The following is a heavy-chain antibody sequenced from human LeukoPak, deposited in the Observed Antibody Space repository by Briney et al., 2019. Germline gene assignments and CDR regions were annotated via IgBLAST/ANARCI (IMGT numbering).Heavy chain of an antibody. D-gene: IGHD2-21*02. CDR1: GXSISSSSYY. V-gene: IGHV4-39*01. CDR2: IYYTGRT. Sequence: SETLSLTCTVSGXSISSSSYYWRWIRQPPGKGLEGIGSIYYTGRTYYNASLKSRVTISVDTSKNQFSLKLSSVTAADTAVYYCARVGCGGDCPFDYWGQGTLVTVSS. J-gene: IGHJ4*02. CDR3: ARVGCGGDCPFDY.